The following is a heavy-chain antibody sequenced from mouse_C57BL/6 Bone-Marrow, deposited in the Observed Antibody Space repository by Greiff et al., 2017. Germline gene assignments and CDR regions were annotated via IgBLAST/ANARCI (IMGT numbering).Heavy chain of an antibody. V-gene: IGHV1-72*01. Sequence: QVQLQQSGAELVKPGASVKLSCKASGYTFTSYWMHWVKQRPGRGLEWIGRIDPNSGGTKYNEKFKSKATLTVDKPSSTAYMQLSSLTSEDSAVYYCARWGFYYYGSSLYYYAMDYWGQGTSGTVSS. D-gene: IGHD1-1*01. J-gene: IGHJ4*01. CDR1: GYTFTSYW. CDR2: IDPNSGGT. CDR3: ARWGFYYYGSSLYYYAMDY.